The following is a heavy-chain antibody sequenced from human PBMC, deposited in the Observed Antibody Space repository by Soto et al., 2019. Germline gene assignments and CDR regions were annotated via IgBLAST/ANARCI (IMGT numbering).Heavy chain of an antibody. Sequence: QVPLVQSGAEVKKPGASVKVSCKASGYTFTSYGISWVRQAPGQGLEWMGWISAYNGNTNYAQKLQGRVTITTHTATSTAYMELRCLSSAYTAVYDCASAPRPRWYFDYCGQGTLFTVSS. V-gene: IGHV1-18*01. D-gene: IGHD2-15*01. CDR2: ISAYNGNT. CDR1: GYTFTSYG. J-gene: IGHJ4*02. CDR3: ASAPRPRWYFDY.